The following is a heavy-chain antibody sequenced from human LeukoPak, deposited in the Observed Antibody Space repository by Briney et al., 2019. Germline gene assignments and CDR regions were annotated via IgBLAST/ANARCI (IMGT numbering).Heavy chain of an antibody. CDR1: GASLRGNY. J-gene: IGHJ4*02. D-gene: IGHD3-10*01. V-gene: IGHV4-59*08. CDR3: ARMPGRSPDY. CDR2: IDYSGNT. Sequence: SETLSLTCTVSGASLRGNYWTWIRQLPGKGLEWIGYIDYSGNTKYNPSLQSRVTISVDTSKSQFFLKLKSVTAADTALYFCARMPGRSPDYRGQGTLVTVSS.